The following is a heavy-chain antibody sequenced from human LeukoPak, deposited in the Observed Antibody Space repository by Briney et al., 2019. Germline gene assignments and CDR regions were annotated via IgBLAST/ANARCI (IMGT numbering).Heavy chain of an antibody. CDR3: TPGMGSI. J-gene: IGHJ3*02. CDR2: IKSKTDGGTA. Sequence: GGSLRLSCAASGFTFSYAWMSWVRQAPGKGREWVGFIKSKTDGGTADYAAPVKDRFTISRDDTKNTLYLQMNSPKTEDTAVYYCTPGMGSIWGQGTMVTVSS. D-gene: IGHD3-10*01. CDR1: GFTFSYAW. V-gene: IGHV3-15*01.